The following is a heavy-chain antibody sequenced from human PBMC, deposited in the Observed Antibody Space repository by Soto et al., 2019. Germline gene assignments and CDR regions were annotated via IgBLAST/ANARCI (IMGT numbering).Heavy chain of an antibody. D-gene: IGHD1-1*01. CDR3: AKERGRNRNFAMDV. CDR1: GLTFSDYG. Sequence: GGSLRLSCVVSGLTFSDYGFHWVRQAPGKGLDWVAAISYDGSFVYYADSVRGRFTISRDNSRNTLDLQMNTLRHEDTAVYYCAKERGRNRNFAMDVWGQGTSVTVS. V-gene: IGHV3-30*18. CDR2: ISYDGSFV. J-gene: IGHJ6*02.